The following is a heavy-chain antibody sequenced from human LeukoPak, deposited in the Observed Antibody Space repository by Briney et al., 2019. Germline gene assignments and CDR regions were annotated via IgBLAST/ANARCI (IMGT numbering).Heavy chain of an antibody. CDR3: ARVGGMTTINNAAFDI. V-gene: IGHV4-34*01. CDR1: GGSFSGYY. CDR2: INHSGST. D-gene: IGHD4-4*01. J-gene: IGHJ3*02. Sequence: SETLSLTRAVYGGSFSGYYWSWIRQPPGKGLEWIGEINHSGSTNYNPSLKSRVTISLDTSKNQFSLKLTSVTAADTAIYYCARVGGMTTINNAAFDIWGQGTMVTVSS.